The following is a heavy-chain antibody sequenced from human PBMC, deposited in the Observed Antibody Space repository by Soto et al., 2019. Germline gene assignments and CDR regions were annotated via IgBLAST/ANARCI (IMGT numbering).Heavy chain of an antibody. CDR2: IIPIFGTA. D-gene: IGHD5-18*01. Sequence: SVKVSCKASGGTFSSYAISWVRQAPGQGLEWMGGIIPIFGTANYAQKFQGRVTITADESTSTAYMELSSLRSEDTAVYYCARDRDTAMGFDYWGQGTLVTVSS. CDR3: ARDRDTAMGFDY. V-gene: IGHV1-69*13. J-gene: IGHJ4*02. CDR1: GGTFSSYA.